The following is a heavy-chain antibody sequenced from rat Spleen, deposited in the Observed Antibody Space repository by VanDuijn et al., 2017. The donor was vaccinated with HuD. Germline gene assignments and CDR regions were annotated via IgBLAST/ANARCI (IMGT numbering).Heavy chain of an antibody. CDR2: ISSGGST. Sequence: QVQLKESGPGLVQPSQTLSLTCTVSGFSLSSHGVIWVRQPPGKGLEWIAAISSGGSTYYNSALKSRLSISRDTSKSQVLLKMNSLQTEDTAMYFCARGGELGDLDYWGQGVMVTVSS. CDR1: GFSLSSHG. V-gene: IGHV2S8*01. CDR3: ARGGELGDLDY. J-gene: IGHJ2*01. D-gene: IGHD5-1*01.